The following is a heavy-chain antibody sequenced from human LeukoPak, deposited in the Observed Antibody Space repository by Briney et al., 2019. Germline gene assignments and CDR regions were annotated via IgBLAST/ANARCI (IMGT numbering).Heavy chain of an antibody. V-gene: IGHV4-30-2*01. CDR1: GGSISSGGYS. J-gene: IGHJ3*02. D-gene: IGHD3-22*01. CDR3: ARSVGGYYDSSGYVPDAFDI. CDR2: IYHSGST. Sequence: PSETLSLTCAVSGGSISSGGYSWSWIRQPPGKGLEWIGYIYHSGSTYYNPSLKSRVTISVDRSKNQFSLKLSSVTAADTAVYYCARSVGGYYDSSGYVPDAFDIWGQGTMVTVSS.